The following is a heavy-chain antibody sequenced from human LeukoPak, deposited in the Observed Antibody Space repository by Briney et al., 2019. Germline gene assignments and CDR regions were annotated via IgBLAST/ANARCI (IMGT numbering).Heavy chain of an antibody. J-gene: IGHJ4*02. CDR2: IYTSGST. D-gene: IGHD3-16*01. Sequence: SETLFLTCTVSGGAISSYHWSWIRQPAGKGLEWIGRIYTSGSTNYNPSLKSRVTMSVDTSKNQFSLKLSSATAADTAVYYCARVGDYALKDWGQGTLVTVSS. CDR3: ARVGDYALKD. CDR1: GGAISSYH. V-gene: IGHV4-4*07.